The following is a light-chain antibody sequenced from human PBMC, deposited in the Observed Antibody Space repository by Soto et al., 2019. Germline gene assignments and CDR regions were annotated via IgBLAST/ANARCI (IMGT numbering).Light chain of an antibody. Sequence: DIHMSQSPSTPSSSLGDRVTITCLASQSISSWLAWYQQKPGKAPKLLIYHASTLESGVPSRFSGSGSGTEFTLTISGLLPEDFAAYHCQQLYTLPFTFGQGTRLRL. CDR1: QSISSW. J-gene: IGKJ5*01. CDR2: HAS. V-gene: IGKV1-5*01. CDR3: QQLYTLPFT.